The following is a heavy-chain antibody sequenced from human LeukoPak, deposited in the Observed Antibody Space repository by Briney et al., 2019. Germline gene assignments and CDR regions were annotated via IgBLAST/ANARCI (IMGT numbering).Heavy chain of an antibody. CDR1: GFTSSIYA. V-gene: IGHV3-23*01. CDR2: ISGSDGST. D-gene: IGHD1-14*01. J-gene: IGHJ4*02. Sequence: GGSLRLSCVASGFTSSIYAMTWVRQAPGKGLEWVSGISGSDGSTNYADSVKGRFTISRDNSKNTLFLQMNSLRADDTAVYYCVKRTGLHFDFWGQGTLVTVSS. CDR3: VKRTGLHFDF.